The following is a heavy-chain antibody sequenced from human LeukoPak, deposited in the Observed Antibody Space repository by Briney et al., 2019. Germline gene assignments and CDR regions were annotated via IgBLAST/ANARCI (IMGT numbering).Heavy chain of an antibody. CDR1: GYTFTYYF. V-gene: IGHV1-2*02. J-gene: IGHJ5*01. Sequence: ASVTVSCKASGYTFTYYFIHWVRQAPGQGLGWMGWINPNIGDASYAQKFQDRVTMIRDRSINTAYMELSRLTSDDTAVYYCARMALDGGDSIGFDSWGQGTLVTVSS. D-gene: IGHD2-21*02. CDR3: ARMALDGGDSIGFDS. CDR2: INPNIGDA.